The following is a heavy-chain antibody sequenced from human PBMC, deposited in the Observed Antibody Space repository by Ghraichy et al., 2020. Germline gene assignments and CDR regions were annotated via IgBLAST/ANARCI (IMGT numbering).Heavy chain of an antibody. CDR2: IKQDGSMK. CDR1: GFTFSSYW. V-gene: IGHV3-7*01. D-gene: IGHD4-17*01. CDR3: ARLTVTGGDAFDF. J-gene: IGHJ3*01. Sequence: GGSLRLSCVASGFTFSSYWMNWVRQAPGKGLEWVAIIKQDGSMKSYVDSVKGRFTISRDNAKNSLYLQMNSLRVEDTAVYYCARLTVTGGDAFDFWGHGTMVTVSS.